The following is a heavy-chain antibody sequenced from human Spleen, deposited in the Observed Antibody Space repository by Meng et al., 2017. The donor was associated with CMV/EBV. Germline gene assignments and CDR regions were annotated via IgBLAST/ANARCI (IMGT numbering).Heavy chain of an antibody. CDR1: KFTFSDYY. V-gene: IGHV3-11*01. D-gene: IGHD3-3*01. CDR3: ARVSTFGVAPSHYNHAMDV. CDR2: ISSSGSSM. Sequence: GESLKISCVASKFTFSDYYMSWIRQAPGKGLEWVSYISSSGSSMYHADSVKGRFTISRDNAQNSLYLQMNNLRAEDTAVYWWARVSTFGVAPSHYNHAMDVWGQGTTVTVSS. J-gene: IGHJ6*02.